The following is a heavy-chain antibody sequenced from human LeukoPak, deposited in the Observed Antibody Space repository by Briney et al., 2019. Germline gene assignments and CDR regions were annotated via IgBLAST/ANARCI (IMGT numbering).Heavy chain of an antibody. CDR3: ARDAQLRFLEWSYYFDY. D-gene: IGHD3-3*01. CDR1: GFTFSSYA. J-gene: IGHJ4*02. CDR2: ISYDGSNE. Sequence: GGSLRLSCAASGFTFSSYAMHWVRQAPGKGLEWVAVISYDGSNEYYADSVKGRFTISRDNSRNTLYLQMNSLRAEDTAVYYCARDAQLRFLEWSYYFDYWGQGTLVTVSS. V-gene: IGHV3-30-3*01.